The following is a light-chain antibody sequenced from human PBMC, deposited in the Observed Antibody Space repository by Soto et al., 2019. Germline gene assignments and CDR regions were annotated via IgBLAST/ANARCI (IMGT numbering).Light chain of an antibody. CDR1: SSNIGNNY. CDR2: DNN. CDR3: ATWDSSLSAWL. V-gene: IGLV1-51*01. Sequence: QSALTQPPSVSAAPGQKVTISCSGGSSNIGNNYVSWYQQVAGTTPKLLIFDNNKRPSGIPDRFSGSKSGTSATLGIAGLQTGDAADYYCATWDSSLSAWLFGGGTQLTVL. J-gene: IGLJ7*01.